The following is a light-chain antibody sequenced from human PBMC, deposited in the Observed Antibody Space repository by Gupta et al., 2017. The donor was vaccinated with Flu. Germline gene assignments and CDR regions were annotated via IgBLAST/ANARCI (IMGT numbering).Light chain of an antibody. V-gene: IGLV2-14*04. J-gene: IGLJ1*01. CDR2: DVS. Sequence: SITISCTGTSSDVGGYKYVSWYQQQPGNAPKLMIYDVSNRPSGVSNRVSGSKSGNKASLTISGLQAEDEAYYYCSSFTSSSTYVFGTGTKVTVL. CDR1: SSDVGGYKY. CDR3: SSFTSSSTYV.